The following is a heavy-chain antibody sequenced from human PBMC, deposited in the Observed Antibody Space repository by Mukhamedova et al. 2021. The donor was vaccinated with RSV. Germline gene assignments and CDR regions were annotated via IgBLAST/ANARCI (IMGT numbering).Heavy chain of an antibody. CDR3: ARQTPEAGTEDYYYGMDV. V-gene: IGHV4-39*01. Sequence: STYYNPSLKSRVTISVDTSKNQFSLKLSSVTAADTAVYYCARQTPEAGTEDYYYGMDVWGQGTTVTVPS. J-gene: IGHJ6*02. D-gene: IGHD1-1*01. CDR2: ST.